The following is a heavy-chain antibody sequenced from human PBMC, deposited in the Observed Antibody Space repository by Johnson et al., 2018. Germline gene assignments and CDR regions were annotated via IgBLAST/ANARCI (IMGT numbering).Heavy chain of an antibody. CDR3: AGDFYDSSGYPRYLQH. D-gene: IGHD3-22*01. Sequence: QVQLVQSGGGLVQPGGSLRLSCAASGFNFHSYGMHWVRQAPGKGLEWVAVMSFGESNKYYADSVKGRFTISRDNSMDTLYLQMNSLRPEDTAVYFCAGDFYDSSGYPRYLQHWGQGTLVTVSS. CDR1: GFNFHSYG. J-gene: IGHJ1*01. V-gene: IGHV3-30*03. CDR2: MSFGESNK.